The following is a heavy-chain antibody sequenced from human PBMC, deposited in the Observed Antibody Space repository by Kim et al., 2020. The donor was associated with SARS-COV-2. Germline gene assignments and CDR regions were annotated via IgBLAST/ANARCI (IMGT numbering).Heavy chain of an antibody. CDR3: QGGGNYQSVYGMDV. CDR2: IRSKAYGGTT. CDR1: GFSVGDFA. J-gene: IGHJ6*04. D-gene: IGHD1-26*01. V-gene: IGHV3-49*04. Sequence: GGSLRLSCTASGFSVGDFAMSWVRQAPGKGLEWVGFIRSKAYGGTTQYAASVKGRFTISRDESKNIAHLQRNSLNREDTGVYYCQGGGNYQSVYGMDVWGKGTRVTVSS.